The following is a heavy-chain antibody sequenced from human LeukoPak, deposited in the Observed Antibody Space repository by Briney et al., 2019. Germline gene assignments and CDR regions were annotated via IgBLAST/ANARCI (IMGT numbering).Heavy chain of an antibody. J-gene: IGHJ3*02. Sequence: PSETLSLTCTVSGGSISSYYWSWIRQPPGKGLEWIGYIYYSGSTNYNPSLKSRVTISVDTSKNQFSLKLSSVTAADTAVHYCARRADYYDSSGYHDAFDIWGQGTTVTVSS. D-gene: IGHD3-22*01. CDR3: ARRADYYDSSGYHDAFDI. V-gene: IGHV4-59*01. CDR1: GGSISSYY. CDR2: IYYSGST.